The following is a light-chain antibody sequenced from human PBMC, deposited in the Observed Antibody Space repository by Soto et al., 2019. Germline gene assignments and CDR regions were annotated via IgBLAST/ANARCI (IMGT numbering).Light chain of an antibody. CDR1: QNVYINS. Sequence: EVVLTQSPGTLSLSPGERATLSCRASQNVYINSLAWYQQKPGQTPRLLIYGASTRAAAIPDRFSGSGSGADFALSINRLEPEDFAIYYCQQYGGSPLTFGPGTRVD. V-gene: IGKV3-20*01. CDR3: QQYGGSPLT. CDR2: GAS. J-gene: IGKJ3*01.